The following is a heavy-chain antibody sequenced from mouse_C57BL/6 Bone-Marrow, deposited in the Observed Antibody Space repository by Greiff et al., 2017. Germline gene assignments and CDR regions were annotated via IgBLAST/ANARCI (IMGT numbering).Heavy chain of an antibody. D-gene: IGHD1-1*01. J-gene: IGHJ1*03. CDR1: GFTFSDFY. Sequence: EVQVVESGGGLVQSGRSLRLSCATSGFTFSDFYMEWVRQAPGKGLEWIAASRYKANDYTTEYSASVKGRFIVSRDTSQSIVYLQRNALRAEDTAIDDCTRDGGSSVRDFDVWGTGTTVTVSS. V-gene: IGHV7-1*01. CDR3: TRDGGSSVRDFDV. CDR2: SRYKANDYTT.